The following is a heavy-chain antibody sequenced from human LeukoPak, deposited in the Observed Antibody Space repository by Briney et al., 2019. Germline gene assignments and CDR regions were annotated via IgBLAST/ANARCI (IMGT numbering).Heavy chain of an antibody. CDR2: IYSSGST. CDR1: DDSISGFY. Sequence: SETLSLTCNVSDDSISGFYWSWIRQPAGKGLEWIGRIYSSGSTNYSPSLKSRVTMSVGTSKNQFSLSLNSVTAADMAVYYCAREEYSSGWGYIDYWGQGTLVTVSS. J-gene: IGHJ4*02. V-gene: IGHV4-4*07. CDR3: AREEYSSGWGYIDY. D-gene: IGHD6-19*01.